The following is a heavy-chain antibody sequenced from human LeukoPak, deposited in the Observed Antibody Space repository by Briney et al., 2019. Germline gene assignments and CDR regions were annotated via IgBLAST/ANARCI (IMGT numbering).Heavy chain of an antibody. CDR1: GGSFSGYH. Sequence: SETLSLTCAVYGGSFSGYHWTWIRQPPGKGLEWIGDINHSGSTNYNPSLESRVTILVDTSKNQFSLKLRSVTAADTAVYYCARDRCGGDCYPNWFDPWGQGTLVTVSS. CDR3: ARDRCGGDCYPNWFDP. CDR2: INHSGST. D-gene: IGHD2-21*02. J-gene: IGHJ5*02. V-gene: IGHV4-34*01.